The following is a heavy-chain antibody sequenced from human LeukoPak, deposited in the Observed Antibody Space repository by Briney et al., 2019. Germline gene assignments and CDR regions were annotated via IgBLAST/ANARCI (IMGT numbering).Heavy chain of an antibody. CDR1: GGSFSGYY. J-gene: IGHJ4*02. D-gene: IGHD4/OR15-4a*01. CDR2: IYSDNT. V-gene: IGHV3-53*01. Sequence: ETLSLTCAVYGGSFSGYYWSWVRQAPGKGLEWVSFIYSDNTHYSDSVKGRFTVSRDNSKNTLYLQMNSLRAEDTAVYYCARRAGAYSHPYDYWGQGTLVTVSS. CDR3: ARRAGAYSHPYDY.